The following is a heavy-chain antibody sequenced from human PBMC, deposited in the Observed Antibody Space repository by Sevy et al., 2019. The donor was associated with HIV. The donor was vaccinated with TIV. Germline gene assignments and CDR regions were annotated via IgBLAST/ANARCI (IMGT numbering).Heavy chain of an antibody. CDR1: GFTFRRFW. J-gene: IGHJ4*02. CDR3: ARAQQVTMLVVIGGLYFDF. D-gene: IGHD3-22*01. CDR2: IKQDGSEK. V-gene: IGHV3-7*01. Sequence: GGSLRLSCAASGFTFRRFWLTWVRQAPGKGLAWVANIKQDGSEKNYVDSVMGRFTISRDNARNSLYLQMESLRAEDTAVYYCARAQQVTMLVVIGGLYFDFWGQGTLVTVSS.